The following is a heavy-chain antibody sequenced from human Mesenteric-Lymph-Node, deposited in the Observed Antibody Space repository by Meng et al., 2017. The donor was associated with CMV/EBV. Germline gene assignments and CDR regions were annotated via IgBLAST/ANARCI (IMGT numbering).Heavy chain of an antibody. V-gene: IGHV3-73*01. J-gene: IGHJ4*02. CDR3: TSPHDYGDY. CDR1: GFTVSGSA. CDR2: IRSKANSYAT. Sequence: SCAASGFTVSGSAMHWVRQASGKGLEWVGRIRSKANSYATAYAASVKGRFTISRDDSKNTAYLQMNSLKTEDTAVYYCTSPHDYGDYWGQGTLVTVSS.